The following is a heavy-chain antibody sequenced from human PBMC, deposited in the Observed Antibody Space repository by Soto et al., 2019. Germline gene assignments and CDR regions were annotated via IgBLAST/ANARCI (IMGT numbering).Heavy chain of an antibody. CDR3: ARDSIGYSSSRIGAFDI. J-gene: IGHJ3*02. CDR2: IYSGGST. V-gene: IGHV3-53*01. D-gene: IGHD6-13*01. CDR1: GFTVSSNY. Sequence: GGSLRLSCAASGFTVSSNYMSWVRQAPGKGLEWVSVIYSGGSTYYADSVKGRFTISRDNSKNTLYLQMNSLRAEDTAVYYCARDSIGYSSSRIGAFDIWGQGTMVTVSS.